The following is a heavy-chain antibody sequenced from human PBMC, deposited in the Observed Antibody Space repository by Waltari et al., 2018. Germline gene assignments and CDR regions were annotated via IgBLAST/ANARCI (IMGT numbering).Heavy chain of an antibody. Sequence: EVQLVESGGGLVQPGGSLRLSCAASGFSFSPYWMSWVGQAPGEGVEWLADSKGDGSRKYYLDSVRGRFSISRDNTKNSVDLQMNSLRAEDTAVYYCARDDSSSGSYDAFDIWGQGTMVAVSS. CDR3: ARDDSSSGSYDAFDI. V-gene: IGHV3-7*01. D-gene: IGHD3-22*01. CDR1: GFSFSPYW. CDR2: SKGDGSRK. J-gene: IGHJ3*02.